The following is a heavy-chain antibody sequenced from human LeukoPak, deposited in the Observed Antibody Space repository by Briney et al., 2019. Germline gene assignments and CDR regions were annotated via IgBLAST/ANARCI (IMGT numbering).Heavy chain of an antibody. D-gene: IGHD1-26*01. CDR3: ARGAPSGSYLDY. V-gene: IGHV4-59*01. CDR2: IYYSGST. CDR1: GGSISSYY. Sequence: SETLSLTCTVSGGSISSYYWSWIRQPPGKGLEWIGYIYYSGSTNYNPSLKSRVTISVDTSKNQFSLKLSSVTAADTAVYYCARGAPSGSYLDYWGQGTLVTVSS. J-gene: IGHJ4*02.